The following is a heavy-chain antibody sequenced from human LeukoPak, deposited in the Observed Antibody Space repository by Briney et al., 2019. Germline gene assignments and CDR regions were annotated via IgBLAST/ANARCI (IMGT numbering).Heavy chain of an antibody. J-gene: IGHJ5*02. D-gene: IGHD4-17*01. CDR2: IYYSGST. V-gene: IGHV4-39*01. CDR1: GGSISSSSYY. CDR3: ARTYGDYSYNCFDP. Sequence: PSETLSLTCTVSGGSISSSSYYWGWIRQPPGKGLEWIGSIYYSGSTYYNPSLKSRVTISVDTSKNQFSLKLTSVTAADTALYYCARTYGDYSYNCFDPWGQGTLVTVSS.